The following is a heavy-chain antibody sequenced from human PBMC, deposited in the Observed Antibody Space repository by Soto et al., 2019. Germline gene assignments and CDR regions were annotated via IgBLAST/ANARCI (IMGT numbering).Heavy chain of an antibody. J-gene: IGHJ6*02. Sequence: ASVKVSCKASGYTFTSYGISWVRQAPGQGLEWMGWISAYNGNTNYAQKLQGRVTMTTDTSTSTAYMELRSLRSDDTAVYYCARDRRWLQDTNYYYYGMDVWGQGTTVTVSS. CDR1: GYTFTSYG. CDR3: ARDRRWLQDTNYYYYGMDV. V-gene: IGHV1-18*04. D-gene: IGHD5-12*01. CDR2: ISAYNGNT.